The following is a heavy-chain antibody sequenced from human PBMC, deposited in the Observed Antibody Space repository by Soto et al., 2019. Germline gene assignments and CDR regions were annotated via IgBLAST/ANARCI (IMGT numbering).Heavy chain of an antibody. D-gene: IGHD3-16*01. CDR1: GYTFTNFG. CDR3: ARGGTPIDY. V-gene: IGHV1-18*01. CDR2: ISAYNGNT. J-gene: IGHJ4*02. Sequence: QVQLVQSGAEVKKPGASVKVSCKASGYTFTNFGISWGRQAPGQGLEWMGWISAYNGNTNYAHKFKGRVTMTTDTSTNTAYMEVRSLRFDDTAVYYGARGGTPIDYWGQGTLVTVSS.